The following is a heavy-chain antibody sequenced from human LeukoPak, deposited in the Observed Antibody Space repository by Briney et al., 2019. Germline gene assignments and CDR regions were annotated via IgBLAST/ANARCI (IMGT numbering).Heavy chain of an antibody. J-gene: IGHJ4*02. CDR1: GFTFSSYS. CDR2: ISSGGTYI. Sequence: GGSLRLSCAGSGFTFSSYSMNWVRQAPGKGLEWVSSISSGGTYIYYADSVKGRFAISRDNTKNSLSLQMNSLRAEDTAVYYCARDRSGYSGYECQAYWGQGTLVTVSS. D-gene: IGHD5-12*01. V-gene: IGHV3-21*01. CDR3: ARDRSGYSGYECQAY.